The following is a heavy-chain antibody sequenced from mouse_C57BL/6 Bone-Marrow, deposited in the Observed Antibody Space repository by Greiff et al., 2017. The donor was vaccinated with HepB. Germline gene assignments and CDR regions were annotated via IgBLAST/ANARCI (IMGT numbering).Heavy chain of an antibody. Sequence: EVKGVESGGGLVQPGESLKLSCESNEYEFPSHDMSWVRKTPEKRLELVAAINSDGGSTYYPDTMERRFIIYRDNTKKTLYLQMSSLRSEDTAFYYCAGVYYGSILPAWFAYWGQGTLVTVSA. V-gene: IGHV5-2*01. CDR1: EYEFPSHD. CDR3: AGVYYGSILPAWFAY. D-gene: IGHD1-1*01. J-gene: IGHJ3*01. CDR2: INSDGGST.